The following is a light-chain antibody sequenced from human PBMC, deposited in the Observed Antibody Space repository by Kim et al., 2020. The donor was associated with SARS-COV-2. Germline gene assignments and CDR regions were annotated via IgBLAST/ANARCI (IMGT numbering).Light chain of an antibody. CDR1: QTISSN. Sequence: ETEMTQSPATLSVSPGQRATVSCRASQTISSNLAWYQQKPGQTLGLVIYDASTRATGIPVRFSGSGSGTEFTLTISSLQSEDFAVYYCHQYNKWPPTFGQGTKVDIK. J-gene: IGKJ1*01. CDR2: DAS. CDR3: HQYNKWPPT. V-gene: IGKV3-15*01.